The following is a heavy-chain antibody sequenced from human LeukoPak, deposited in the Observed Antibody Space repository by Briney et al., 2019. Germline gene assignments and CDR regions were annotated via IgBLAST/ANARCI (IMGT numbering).Heavy chain of an antibody. CDR3: ARNPKYCSGGSCYYFDY. Sequence: ASVEVSCKASGYTFTGYYMHWVRQAPGQGLEWMGWINPNSGGTNYAQKFQGRVTMTRDTSISTAYMELSRLRSDDTAVYYCARNPKYCSGGSCYYFDYWGQGTLVTVSS. J-gene: IGHJ4*02. CDR1: GYTFTGYY. V-gene: IGHV1-2*02. CDR2: INPNSGGT. D-gene: IGHD2-15*01.